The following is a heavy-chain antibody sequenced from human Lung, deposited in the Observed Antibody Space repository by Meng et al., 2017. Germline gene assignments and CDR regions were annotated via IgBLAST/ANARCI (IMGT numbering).Heavy chain of an antibody. J-gene: IGHJ4*02. CDR3: ARFDISSSGRGDY. CDR1: GGSIASSTW. Sequence: ESGPGLGKPSGTLSLTCAVSGGSIASSTWWSWVRQTPGKGLEWFGEIFHSGSTNYNPPLESRVTISVDKSKNQFSLKVYSVTAADTATYYCARFDISSSGRGDYWGQGILVTVSS. D-gene: IGHD1-26*01. CDR2: IFHSGST. V-gene: IGHV4-4*02.